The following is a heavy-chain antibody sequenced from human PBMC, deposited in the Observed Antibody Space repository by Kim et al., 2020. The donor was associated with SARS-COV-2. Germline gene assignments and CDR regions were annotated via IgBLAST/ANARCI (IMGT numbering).Heavy chain of an antibody. CDR3: ARGGGIVATGASSFWFDP. CDR1: GYTFTSYY. CDR2: INPSGGST. D-gene: IGHD5-12*01. Sequence: ASVKVSCKASGYTFTSYYMHWVRQAPGQGLEWMGIINPSGGSTSYAQKFQGRVTMTRDTSTSTVYMELSSLRSEDTAVYYCARGGGIVATGASSFWFDPWGQGTLVTVSS. J-gene: IGHJ5*02. V-gene: IGHV1-46*01.